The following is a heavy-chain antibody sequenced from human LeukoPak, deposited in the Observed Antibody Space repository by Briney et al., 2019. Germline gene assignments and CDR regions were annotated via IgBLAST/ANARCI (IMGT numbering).Heavy chain of an antibody. D-gene: IGHD5-18*01. Sequence: PSETLSLTCTVSGGSISSGGYYWSWIRQPPGKGLEWIGYIYYSGSTYYNPSLKSRVTISVDTSKNQFSLKLSSVTAADTAVYYCARGETGMVTFPFAYWGQGTLVTVSS. CDR3: ARGETGMVTFPFAY. J-gene: IGHJ4*02. V-gene: IGHV4-31*03. CDR2: IYYSGST. CDR1: GGSISSGGYY.